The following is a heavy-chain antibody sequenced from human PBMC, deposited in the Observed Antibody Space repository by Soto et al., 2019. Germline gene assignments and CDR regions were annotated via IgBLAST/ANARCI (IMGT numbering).Heavy chain of an antibody. V-gene: IGHV3-23*01. D-gene: IGHD2-2*01. CDR1: GFTFSTYA. J-gene: IGHJ6*02. Sequence: EVQLLESGGGLVQPGGSLRLSCAASGFTFSTYAMSWVRQAPGKGLEWVSTISGSGGSTFYADSVKGRFTISRDNSKNTLFLQTNSLRAEDTAVYYCATRRDASYYYYGMDVWGQGTTVTVSS. CDR2: ISGSGGST. CDR3: ATRRDASYYYYGMDV.